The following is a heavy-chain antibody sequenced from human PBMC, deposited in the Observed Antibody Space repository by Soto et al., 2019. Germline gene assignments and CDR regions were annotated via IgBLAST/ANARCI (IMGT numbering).Heavy chain of an antibody. J-gene: IGHJ4*02. CDR1: GFTFSSYA. D-gene: IGHD3-10*01. Sequence: GGSLRLSCAASGFTFSSYAMHWVRQAPGKGLEWVAVISYDGSNKYYADSVKGRFTISRDNSKNTLYLQMNSLRAEDTAVYYCAREVRWSGRYNDYWGQGTLVTVSS. CDR3: AREVRWSGRYNDY. CDR2: ISYDGSNK. V-gene: IGHV3-30-3*01.